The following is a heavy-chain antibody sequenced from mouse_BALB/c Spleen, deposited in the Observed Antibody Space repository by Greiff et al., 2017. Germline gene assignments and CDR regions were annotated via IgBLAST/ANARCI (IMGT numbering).Heavy chain of an antibody. CDR3: ARLGGNSFDY. CDR1: GYTFTSYW. V-gene: IGHV1-7*01. CDR2: INPSTGYT. D-gene: IGHD2-14*01. J-gene: IGHJ2*01. Sequence: QGQLQQSGAELAKPGASVKMSCKASGYTFTSYWMHWVKQRPGQGLEWIGYINPSTGYTEYNQKFKDKATLTADKSSSTAYMQLSSLTSEDSAVYYCARLGGNSFDYWGQGTTLTVSS.